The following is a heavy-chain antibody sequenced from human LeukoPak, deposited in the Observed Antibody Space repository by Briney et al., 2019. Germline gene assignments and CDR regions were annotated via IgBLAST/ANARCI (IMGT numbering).Heavy chain of an antibody. Sequence: PGGSLRLTCAASGFTFSSDAMSWVRQAPGKGLEWVAVISNDGSNGYYGDSVKGRFTISRDNSKNTLYLQMNSVRAEDMAIYYCARAFSTTAFDYWGQGTLVTVSS. J-gene: IGHJ4*02. CDR3: ARAFSTTAFDY. D-gene: IGHD4-17*01. V-gene: IGHV3-30*03. CDR2: ISNDGSNG. CDR1: GFTFSSDA.